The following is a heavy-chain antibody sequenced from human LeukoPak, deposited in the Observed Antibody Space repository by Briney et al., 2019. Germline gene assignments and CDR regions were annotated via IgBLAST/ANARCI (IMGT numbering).Heavy chain of an antibody. CDR2: MNPNSGNT. D-gene: IGHD4-23*01. CDR3: AGTTVVTYDAFDI. V-gene: IGHV1-8*02. J-gene: IGHJ3*02. Sequence: ASVKVSCKASGYTFTSYDINWVRQATGQGLEWMGWMNPNSGNTGYAQKFQGRVTMTRNTSISTAYIELSSLRSEDTAVYYCAGTTVVTYDAFDIWGQGTMVTASS. CDR1: GYTFTSYD.